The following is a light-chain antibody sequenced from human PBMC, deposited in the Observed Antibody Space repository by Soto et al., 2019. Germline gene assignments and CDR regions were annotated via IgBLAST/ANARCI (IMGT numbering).Light chain of an antibody. V-gene: IGKV1-39*01. CDR1: QSISSY. J-gene: IGKJ1*01. CDR2: AAS. CDR3: QQSYSTPWT. Sequence: DIQMTQSPSSLSASVGDRVTITCRASQSISSYLKWYQQKPGKAPKLLIYAASSLQSGVPSRFSGSGSGTDFTRTTSSLQTADFATYYGQQSYSTPWTFGQGTKVDIK.